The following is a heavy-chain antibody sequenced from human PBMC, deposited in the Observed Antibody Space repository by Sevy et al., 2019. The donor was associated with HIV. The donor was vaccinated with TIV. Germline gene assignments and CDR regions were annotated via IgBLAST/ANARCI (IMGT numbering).Heavy chain of an antibody. D-gene: IGHD2-8*01. J-gene: IGHJ4*02. Sequence: GGSLRLSCAASGFTFSKYSMSWVRQPPGKGLEWVSTLSFGCGEINYADSVKGRFTISRDNSKSSVYLQMNKLRPEDTAVYYCAREGCTKPHDYWGQGILVTVSS. CDR1: GFTFSKYS. V-gene: IGHV3-23*01. CDR3: AREGCTKPHDY. CDR2: LSFGCGEI.